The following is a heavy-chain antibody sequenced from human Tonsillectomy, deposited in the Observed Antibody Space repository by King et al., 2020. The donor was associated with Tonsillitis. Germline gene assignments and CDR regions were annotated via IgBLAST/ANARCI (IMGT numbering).Heavy chain of an antibody. CDR2: ISWNSGSI. CDR3: VAHSESVDYASSGSLDDVFDI. CDR1: RFIFDDYA. Sequence: VQLVESGGGLVQPGRSLRLSCAASRFIFDDYAMHWVRQAPGKGLEWVSGISWNSGSIGYADSVKGRFTISRGNAKNSLYLQMNSLRAEDTALYYCVAHSESVDYASSGSLDDVFDIWGQGTMVTVSS. V-gene: IGHV3-9*01. J-gene: IGHJ3*02. D-gene: IGHD3-22*01.